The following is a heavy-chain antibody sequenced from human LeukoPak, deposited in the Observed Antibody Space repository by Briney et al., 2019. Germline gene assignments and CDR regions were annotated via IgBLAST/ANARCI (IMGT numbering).Heavy chain of an antibody. CDR1: GFTFSSYA. V-gene: IGHV3-23*01. J-gene: IGHJ6*03. CDR3: ARDRGYSSSWYYYYYMDV. Sequence: GGSLRLSCAASGFTFSSYAMSWVRQAPGKGLEWVSAISGSGGSTYYADSVKGRFTISRDNSKNSLYLQMNSLRAEDTAVYYCARDRGYSSSWYYYYYMDVWGKGTTVTVSS. CDR2: ISGSGGST. D-gene: IGHD6-13*01.